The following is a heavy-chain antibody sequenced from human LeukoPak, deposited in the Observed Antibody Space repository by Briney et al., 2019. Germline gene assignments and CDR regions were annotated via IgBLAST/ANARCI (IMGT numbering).Heavy chain of an antibody. Sequence: PSETLSLTCAVYGGSFSGYYWTWIRQTPGKGLEWIGEINHRGSTNYNPSLESRVTISVDTSKNHFSLDLTSVTAADTAVYYCASRGWYRGYWGQGTLVTVSS. V-gene: IGHV4-34*01. D-gene: IGHD2-15*01. CDR1: GGSFSGYY. CDR3: ASRGWYRGY. J-gene: IGHJ4*02. CDR2: INHRGST.